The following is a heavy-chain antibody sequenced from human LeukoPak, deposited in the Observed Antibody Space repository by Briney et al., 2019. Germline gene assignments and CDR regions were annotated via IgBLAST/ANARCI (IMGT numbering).Heavy chain of an antibody. V-gene: IGHV4-59*01. D-gene: IGHD3-16*01. J-gene: IGHJ5*02. Sequence: SETLSLTCTVSGGSISSYYWTWIRQPPGKGLEWIGNIYNSGNTNYNPSLKSRVTISVDTSKNQFSLKLNSVTAADTAVYYCARESGSYLWRSWLNPWGQGTLVTVSS. CDR2: IYNSGNT. CDR1: GGSISSYY. CDR3: ARESGSYLWRSWLNP.